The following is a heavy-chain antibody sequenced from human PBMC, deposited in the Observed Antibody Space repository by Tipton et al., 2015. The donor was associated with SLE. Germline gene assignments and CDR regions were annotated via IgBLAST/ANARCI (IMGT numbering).Heavy chain of an antibody. CDR2: INHRGST. CDR3: ARDRTTVTTLSYFDY. J-gene: IGHJ4*02. V-gene: IGHV4-34*01. Sequence: TLSLTCAVYGGSFSGYYWSWIRQPPGKGLEWVGEINHRGSTDYNPSLKSRVSISVDKSKRQFSLKLSSVTAADTAVYYCARDRTTVTTLSYFDYWGQGTLVTVSS. CDR1: GGSFSGYY. D-gene: IGHD4-17*01.